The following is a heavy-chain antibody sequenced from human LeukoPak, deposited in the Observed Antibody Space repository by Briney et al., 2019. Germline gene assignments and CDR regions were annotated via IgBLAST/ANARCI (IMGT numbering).Heavy chain of an antibody. D-gene: IGHD3-22*01. J-gene: IGHJ4*02. Sequence: ASVKVSCKASGYTFSGYYMHWVRQAPGQGLGWMGWINPKSGGTNYAQKFQGRVTMTRDTSIMTAFMELSRLRSDDTAVYYCARVDDRGHYYDSSGPRKLFDYWGQGTLVTVSS. CDR2: INPKSGGT. V-gene: IGHV1-2*02. CDR1: GYTFSGYY. CDR3: ARVDDRGHYYDSSGPRKLFDY.